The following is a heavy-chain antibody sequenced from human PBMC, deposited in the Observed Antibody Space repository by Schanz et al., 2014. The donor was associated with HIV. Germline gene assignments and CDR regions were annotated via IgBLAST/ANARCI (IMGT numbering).Heavy chain of an antibody. CDR1: GDSFTTYV. D-gene: IGHD3-10*01. CDR3: VRGVIYYTSGTYYNYFDH. CDR2: IVPISGSA. J-gene: IGHJ4*02. Sequence: QVQLVQSGAEVKKTGSSVKVSCKASGDSFTTYVISWVRQAPGQGLEWLGGIVPISGSANYAQKFQGSVTITADKFTSTVYMELSSLRSEDTAVYYCVRGVIYYTSGTYYNYFDHWGQGTRVTVSS. V-gene: IGHV1-69*06.